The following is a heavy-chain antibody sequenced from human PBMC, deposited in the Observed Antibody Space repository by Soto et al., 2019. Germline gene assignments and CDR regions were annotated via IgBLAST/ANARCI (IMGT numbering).Heavy chain of an antibody. D-gene: IGHD3-10*01. CDR1: GGSFSGYY. V-gene: IGHV4-34*01. CDR2: INHSGST. CDR3: ARETILWFGELSPVRPSYYYYGMDV. Sequence: PSETLSLTCAVYGGSFSGYYWSWIRQPPGKGLEWIGEINHSGSTNYNPSLKSRVTISVDTSKNQFSLKLSSVTAADTAVYYCARETILWFGELSPVRPSYYYYGMDVWGQGNTVTVSS. J-gene: IGHJ6*02.